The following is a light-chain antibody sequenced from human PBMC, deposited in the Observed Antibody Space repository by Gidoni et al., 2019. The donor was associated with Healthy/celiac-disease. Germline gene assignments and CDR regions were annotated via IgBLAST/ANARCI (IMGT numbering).Light chain of an antibody. CDR3: QQYYSYPLT. CDR1: QGISSY. V-gene: IGKV1-8*01. J-gene: IGKJ4*01. CDR2: AAS. Sequence: IRMTQSPSSLSASTGDRVTITCRASQGISSYLAWYQQKPGKAPKLLIYAASTLQSGVPSRFSGSGSGTDFTLTISCLQSEDFATYYCQQYYSYPLTFGGGTKVEIK.